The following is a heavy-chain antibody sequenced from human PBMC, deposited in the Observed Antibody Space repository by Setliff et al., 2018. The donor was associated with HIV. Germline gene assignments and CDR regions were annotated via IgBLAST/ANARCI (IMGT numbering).Heavy chain of an antibody. CDR2: IRNKGNSYAT. J-gene: IGHJ3*02. CDR1: GFTFSGSA. V-gene: IGHV3-73*01. CDR3: ARDRRYYDSSGYYPGDAFDI. Sequence: GGSLRLSCAASGFTFSGSAVHWVRQASGRGLEWVGRIRNKGNSYATTYAASVKGRFTISRDDSKNTAFLQMNSLRAEDTAVYYCARDRRYYDSSGYYPGDAFDIWGQGTMVTVSS. D-gene: IGHD3-22*01.